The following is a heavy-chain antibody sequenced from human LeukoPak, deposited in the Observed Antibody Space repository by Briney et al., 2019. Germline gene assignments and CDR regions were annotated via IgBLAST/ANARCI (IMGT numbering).Heavy chain of an antibody. D-gene: IGHD7-27*01. CDR3: ARGPNWEDAFDI. CDR2: IIPIFGTA. V-gene: IGHV1-69*05. J-gene: IGHJ3*02. CDR1: GGTFSSYA. Sequence: SVKVSCKASGGTFSSYAISWVRQAPGQGLEWMGGIIPIFGTANYAQKFQGRVTITTDESTSTAYMELRSLRSDDTAVYYCARGPNWEDAFDIWGQGTMVTVSS.